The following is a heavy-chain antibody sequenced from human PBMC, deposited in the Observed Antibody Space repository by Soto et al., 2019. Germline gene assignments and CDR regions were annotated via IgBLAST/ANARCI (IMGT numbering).Heavy chain of an antibody. CDR2: THYRSKWYN. CDR3: ARDRDYYDSSGYYTLIDY. J-gene: IGHJ4*02. V-gene: IGHV6-1*01. D-gene: IGHD3-22*01. CDR1: GDSVSSNSAA. Sequence: SQTLSLTCAISGDSVSSNSAAWNWIRQSPSRGLEWLGRTHYRSKWYNDYAVSVKSRITINPDTSKNQFSLQLNSVTPEDTAVYYCARDRDYYDSSGYYTLIDYWGQGTLVTVSS.